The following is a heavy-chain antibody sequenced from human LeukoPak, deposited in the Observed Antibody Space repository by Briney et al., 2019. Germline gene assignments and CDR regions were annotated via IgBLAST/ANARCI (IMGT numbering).Heavy chain of an antibody. D-gene: IGHD1-26*01. J-gene: IGHJ5*02. CDR1: GGSISSSTYY. Sequence: PSETLSLTCTVSGGSISSSTYYWGWIRQPPGKGLEWIGTISYTGTTYYNPSLKSRVTMSVDTSKIQFSLQLNSVTAADTAVYYCARSQWELLPTSSWFDPWGQGTLVTVSS. CDR3: ARSQWELLPTSSWFDP. V-gene: IGHV4-39*01. CDR2: ISYTGTT.